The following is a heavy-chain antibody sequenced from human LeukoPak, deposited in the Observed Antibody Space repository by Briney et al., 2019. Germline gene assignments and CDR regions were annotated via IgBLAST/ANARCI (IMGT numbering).Heavy chain of an antibody. CDR2: IWYDGSRK. D-gene: IGHD4-23*01. CDR1: GFTFSKYG. V-gene: IGHV3-33*01. J-gene: IGHJ4*02. CDR3: ATLVKSVPDY. Sequence: GASLRLSCAASGFTFSKYGMHWVRQAPGKGLEWVAVIWYDGSRKFYADSVKGRFTISRDNSKNTPSLHINRPRAGDTAMYYCATLVKSVPDYWGQGTLVTVSS.